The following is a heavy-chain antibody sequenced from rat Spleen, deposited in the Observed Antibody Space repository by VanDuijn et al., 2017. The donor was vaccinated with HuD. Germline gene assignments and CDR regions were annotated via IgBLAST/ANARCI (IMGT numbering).Heavy chain of an antibody. CDR2: IWGNGDT. V-gene: IGHV2-13*01. CDR1: GFSLSNYG. J-gene: IGHJ2*01. Sequence: QVQLKESGPGLVQPSQTLSLTCTVSGFSLSNYGVIWVRQPPGKGLEWMGVIWGNGDTNYDSALKSRLSINRDTSKSQVFLKMSSLQTEDTATYYCARGAYYYYSSYTVFDYWGQGVMVTVSS. D-gene: IGHD1-2*01. CDR3: ARGAYYYYSSYTVFDY.